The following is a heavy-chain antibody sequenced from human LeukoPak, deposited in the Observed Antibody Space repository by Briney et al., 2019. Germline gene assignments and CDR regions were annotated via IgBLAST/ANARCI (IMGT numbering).Heavy chain of an antibody. J-gene: IGHJ6*02. CDR1: GYSFTSYW. D-gene: IGHD3-9*01. CDR3: ARHLDVLRYFDWSVNYGMDV. Sequence: GESLKISCKGSGYSFTSYWIGWVRQMPGKGLEWMGIIYPGDSDTRYSPSFQGQVTISADKSISTAYLQWSSLKASDTAMYYCARHLDVLRYFDWSVNYGMDVWGQGTTVTVSS. V-gene: IGHV5-51*01. CDR2: IYPGDSDT.